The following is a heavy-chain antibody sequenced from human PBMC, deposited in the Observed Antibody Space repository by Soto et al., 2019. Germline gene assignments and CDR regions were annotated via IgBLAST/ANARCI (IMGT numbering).Heavy chain of an antibody. CDR2: INHSGST. CDR3: ARGSYCISTSCPRDWFDP. D-gene: IGHD2-2*01. CDR1: GGSFSGYY. V-gene: IGHV4-34*01. Sequence: TSETLSLTCAVYGGSFSGYYWSWIRQPPGKGLEWIGEINHSGSTNYNPSLKSRVTISVDTSKNQFSLKLSSVTAADTAVYYCARGSYCISTSCPRDWFDPWGQGTLVTVSS. J-gene: IGHJ5*02.